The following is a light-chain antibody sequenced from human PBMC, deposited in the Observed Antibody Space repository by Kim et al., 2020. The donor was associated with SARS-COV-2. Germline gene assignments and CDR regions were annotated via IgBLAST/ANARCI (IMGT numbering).Light chain of an antibody. CDR2: WAS. Sequence: ATINCKSSQSVLYSSNNLHYLAWYQRKPGQPPKLLIYWASTRQSGVPDRFSGSGSGTEFTLTISSLQAEDVAVYYCQQYFTTPLTFGGGTKVEIK. CDR3: QQYFTTPLT. J-gene: IGKJ4*01. V-gene: IGKV4-1*01. CDR1: QSVLYSSNNLHY.